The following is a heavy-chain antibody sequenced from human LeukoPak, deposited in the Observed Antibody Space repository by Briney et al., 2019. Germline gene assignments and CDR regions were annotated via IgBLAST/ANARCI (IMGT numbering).Heavy chain of an antibody. CDR1: GGSIGSYY. J-gene: IGHJ6*02. CDR2: IYTSGST. CDR3: ARGAVAGVFYYYYGMDV. V-gene: IGHV4-4*07. Sequence: SETLSLTCTVSGGSIGSYYWSWIRQPAGKGLEWIGRIYTSGSTNYNPSLKSRVTMSVDTSKNQFSLKLSSVTAADTAAYYCARGAVAGVFYYYYGMDVWGQGTTVTVSS. D-gene: IGHD6-19*01.